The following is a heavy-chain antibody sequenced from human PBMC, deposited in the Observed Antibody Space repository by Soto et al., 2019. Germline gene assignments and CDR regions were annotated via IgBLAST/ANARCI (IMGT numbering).Heavy chain of an antibody. CDR1: GDSVSSNTVA. V-gene: IGHV6-1*01. Sequence: SQTLSLTCAISGDSVSSNTVAWNWIRQSPSRGLEWLGRTYYRSKWYDDYAESVKSRITINPDTSKNQFSLHLRADDTALYYCAKAYASATGHALDVWGHGTMVTVSS. J-gene: IGHJ3*01. CDR3: AKAYASATGHALDV. D-gene: IGHD3-16*01. CDR2: TYYRSKWYD.